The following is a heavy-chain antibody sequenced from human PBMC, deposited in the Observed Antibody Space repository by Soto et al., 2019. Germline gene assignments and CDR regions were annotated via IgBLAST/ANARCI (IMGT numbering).Heavy chain of an antibody. CDR3: AKGMSLVVVVAATQDRSWFDP. CDR1: GFTFSSYA. D-gene: IGHD2-15*01. V-gene: IGHV3-23*01. J-gene: IGHJ5*02. CDR2: ISGGGGST. Sequence: EVQLLESGGGLVQPGGSLRLSCAASGFTFSSYAMSWVRQAPGKGLEWVSAISGGGGSTYYADSVKGRFTISRDNSKNTLYLQMNSLRAEDTAVYYCAKGMSLVVVVAATQDRSWFDPWGQGTLVTVSS.